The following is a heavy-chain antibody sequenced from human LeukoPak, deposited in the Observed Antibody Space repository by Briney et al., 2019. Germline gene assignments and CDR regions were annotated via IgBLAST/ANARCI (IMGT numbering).Heavy chain of an antibody. Sequence: SVKVSCKASGGTFSSYAISWVRQAPGQGLEWMGGIIPIFGTANYAQKFQGRVTITADESTSTAYMELRSLRSDDTAVYYCAREALYDILTGYPVGYFDYWGQGTLVTVSS. V-gene: IGHV1-69*13. D-gene: IGHD3-9*01. CDR1: GGTFSSYA. CDR2: IIPIFGTA. J-gene: IGHJ4*02. CDR3: AREALYDILTGYPVGYFDY.